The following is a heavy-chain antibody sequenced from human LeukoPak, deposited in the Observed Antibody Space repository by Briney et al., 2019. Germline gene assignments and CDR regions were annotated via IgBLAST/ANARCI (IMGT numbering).Heavy chain of an antibody. CDR3: ATGDGSGSPSDY. V-gene: IGHV3-23*01. CDR2: VATNGGT. Sequence: PGGSLRLSCTASGFAFSSYAMSWVRQAPGKGLEWVSAVATNGGTYYADSVKGRFTISRDNSKNTLYLQMNSLRAEDTAIYYCATGDGSGSPSDYWGQGTLVTVSS. J-gene: IGHJ4*02. D-gene: IGHD3-10*01. CDR1: GFAFSSYA.